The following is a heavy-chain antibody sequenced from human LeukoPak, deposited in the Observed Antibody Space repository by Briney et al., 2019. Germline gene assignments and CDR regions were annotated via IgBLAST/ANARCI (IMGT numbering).Heavy chain of an antibody. V-gene: IGHV3-21*01. CDR1: GFTFSSYS. CDR2: ISSSSSYI. Sequence: PGGSLRLSCAASGFTFSSYSMNWVRQAPGKGLEWVSSISSSSSYIYYADSVKGRFTISRDNAKNSLYLQMNSLRAEDTAVYYCAAGFTMVRGVMDYYYYMDVWGKGTTVTVSS. D-gene: IGHD3-10*01. J-gene: IGHJ6*03. CDR3: AAGFTMVRGVMDYYYYMDV.